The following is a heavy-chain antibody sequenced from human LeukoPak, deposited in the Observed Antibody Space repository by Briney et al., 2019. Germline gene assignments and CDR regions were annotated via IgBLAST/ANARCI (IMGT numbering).Heavy chain of an antibody. Sequence: SETLSLTCTVSGGSITSSTHYWGWIRQPPGKGLEWIGTIYYTGSPTFYNPSLKSRLTISVDTSKSHFSLRLTSVTAADTAVYYCARDNPRSLNSSSSEGTGYWGQGTLVTVSS. CDR1: GGSITSSTHY. CDR2: IYYTGSPT. J-gene: IGHJ4*02. CDR3: ARDNPRSLNSSSSEGTGY. V-gene: IGHV4-39*07. D-gene: IGHD6-6*01.